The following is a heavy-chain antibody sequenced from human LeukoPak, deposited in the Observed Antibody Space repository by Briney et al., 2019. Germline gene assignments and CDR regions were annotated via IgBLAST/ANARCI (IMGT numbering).Heavy chain of an antibody. D-gene: IGHD3-10*01. CDR3: ARGASDPGSYYTYNWFDP. V-gene: IGHV5-51*01. CDR1: GYSFTSYW. CDR2: IYPGDSDT. J-gene: IGHJ5*02. Sequence: GESPKISCKGSGYSFTSYWIGWVRQMPGKGLEWMGIIYPGDSDTRYSPSFQGQVTISADKSISTAYLQWSSLKASDTAMYYCARGASDPGSYYTYNWFDPWGQGTLVTVSS.